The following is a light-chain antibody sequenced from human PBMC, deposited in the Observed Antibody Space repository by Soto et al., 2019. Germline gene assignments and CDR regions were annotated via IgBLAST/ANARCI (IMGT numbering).Light chain of an antibody. CDR1: QNVGGS. Sequence: VMTQSPATLSVSPGERATLSCRASQNVGGSVAWYQQKPGQAPRLLIYRASTRATGIPARFSGSGSGTEFTLTISSLQSEDFAVYYCQQSRTFAQGTKVDIK. CDR2: RAS. CDR3: QQSRT. J-gene: IGKJ2*01. V-gene: IGKV3-15*01.